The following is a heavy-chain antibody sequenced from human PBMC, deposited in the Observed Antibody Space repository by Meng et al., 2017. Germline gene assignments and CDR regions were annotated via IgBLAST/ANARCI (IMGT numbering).Heavy chain of an antibody. CDR1: GFTFSNAW. D-gene: IGHD2-21*02. Sequence: GGSLRLSCAASGFTFSNAWMSWVRQAPGKGLEWVGRIKSKTDGGTTDYAAPVKGRFTISRDDSKNTLYLQMNSLRAEDTAVYYCARGRNCGGDCSPYPTDYWGQGTLVTVSS. V-gene: IGHV3-15*01. J-gene: IGHJ4*02. CDR3: ARGRNCGGDCSPYPTDY. CDR2: IKSKTDGGTT.